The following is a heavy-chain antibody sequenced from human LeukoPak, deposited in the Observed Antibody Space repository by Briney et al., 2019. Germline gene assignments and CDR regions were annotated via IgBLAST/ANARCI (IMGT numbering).Heavy chain of an antibody. CDR2: IIPIFGTA. V-gene: IGHV1-69*13. J-gene: IGHJ5*02. CDR3: ARDRLGSTGTTRGWFDP. D-gene: IGHD1-1*01. CDR1: GGTFSSYA. Sequence: ASVKVSCKASGGTFSSYAISWVRQAPGQGLEWMGGIIPIFGTANYAQKFQGRVTITADESTSTAYMELSSLRSEDTAVYYCARDRLGSTGTTRGWFDPWGQGTLVTVSS.